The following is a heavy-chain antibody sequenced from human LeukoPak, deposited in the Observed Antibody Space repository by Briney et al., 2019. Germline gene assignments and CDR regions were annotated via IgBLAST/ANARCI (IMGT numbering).Heavy chain of an antibody. CDR3: GRERVSAYDY. J-gene: IGHJ4*02. CDR1: GFIFSDYW. Sequence: GGSLRLSCVTSGFIFSDYWTGWVRQAPGKGPEWVASIKPDGNEQYYVDSVRGRFTISRDNSKDSLFLQMDSLRDDDTAVYYCGRERVSAYDYWGQGTLVTVSS. V-gene: IGHV3-7*01. CDR2: IKPDGNEQ.